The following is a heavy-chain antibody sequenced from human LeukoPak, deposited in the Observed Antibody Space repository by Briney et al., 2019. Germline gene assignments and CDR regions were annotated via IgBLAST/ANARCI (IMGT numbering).Heavy chain of an antibody. V-gene: IGHV1-69*05. J-gene: IGHJ4*02. D-gene: IGHD3-3*01. CDR2: IIPIFGTA. CDR3: AHSPPSPSLRFVEWLSAPFDY. CDR1: GGTFSSYA. Sequence: SVKVSCKASGGTFSSYAISWVRQAPGQGLEWMGGIIPIFGTANYAQKFQGRVTITTDESTSTAYMELSSLRSEDTAVYYRAHSPPSPSLRFVEWLSAPFDYWGQGTLVTVSS.